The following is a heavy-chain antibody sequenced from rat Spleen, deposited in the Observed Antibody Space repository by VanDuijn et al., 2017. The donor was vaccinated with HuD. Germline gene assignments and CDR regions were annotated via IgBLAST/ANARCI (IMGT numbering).Heavy chain of an antibody. CDR2: ITYSGST. D-gene: IGHD1-12*01. CDR3: ARGYYVAFAY. J-gene: IGHJ3*01. CDR1: GYSITNNY. Sequence: EVQLQESGPGPVKPSQSLSLTCSVTGYSITNNYWGWIRKFPGNKMEWIGHITYSGSTNDNPSLRSRISITRDTSKNQFFLQLNSVTTEDTATYYCARGYYVAFAYWGQGTLVTLSS. V-gene: IGHV3-1*01.